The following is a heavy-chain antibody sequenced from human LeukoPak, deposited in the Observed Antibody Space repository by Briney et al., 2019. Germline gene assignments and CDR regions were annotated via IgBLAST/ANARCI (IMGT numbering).Heavy chain of an antibody. V-gene: IGHV4-4*07. CDR2: IYASGSS. Sequence: SETLSLTCTVSGDPISNYYWSWVRQPAGKGLEWIGRIYASGSSNYNPSLKSRITMSVDTSKNQFSLKLSSVTAADTAVYYCARCLNTYYYDNSGYSPEHYYMDVWGKGTTVIVSS. CDR1: GDPISNYY. CDR3: ARCLNTYYYDNSGYSPEHYYMDV. J-gene: IGHJ6*03. D-gene: IGHD3-22*01.